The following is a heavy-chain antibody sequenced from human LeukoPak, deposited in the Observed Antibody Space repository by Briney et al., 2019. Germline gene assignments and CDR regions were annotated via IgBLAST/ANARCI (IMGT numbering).Heavy chain of an antibody. CDR1: GFTFSSYW. CDR3: ARDRYCSGGSCYGWFDP. D-gene: IGHD2-15*01. CDR2: IKQDGSDK. J-gene: IGHJ5*02. Sequence: GGSLRLSCAASGFTFSSYWMSWVRQAPGKGLEWVANIKQDGSDKYYVDSVKGRFTISRDNAKNSLYLQMNSLRAEDTAVYHCARDRYCSGGSCYGWFDPWGQGTLVTVSS. V-gene: IGHV3-7*01.